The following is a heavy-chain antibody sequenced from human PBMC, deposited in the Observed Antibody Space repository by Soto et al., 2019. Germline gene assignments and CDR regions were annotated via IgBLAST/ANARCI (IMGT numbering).Heavy chain of an antibody. D-gene: IGHD6-6*01. Sequence: SVKVSCKASGGTFSSYAISWVRQAPGQGLEWMGGIIPIFGTANYAQKFQGRVTITADESTSTAYMELSSLRSEDTAVYYCAKDRIAARPGWFDPWGQGTLVTVSS. J-gene: IGHJ5*02. V-gene: IGHV1-69*13. CDR1: GGTFSSYA. CDR3: AKDRIAARPGWFDP. CDR2: IIPIFGTA.